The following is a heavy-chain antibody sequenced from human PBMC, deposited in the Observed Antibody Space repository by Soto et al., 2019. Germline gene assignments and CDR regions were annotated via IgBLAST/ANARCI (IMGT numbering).Heavy chain of an antibody. Sequence: EVQLVESGGGLVKPGGSLRLSCAASGFTFSNAWMNWVRQAPGKGLEWVGRIKSKTDGGTTDYAAPVKGRFTISRDDSKNTLYLQKNSLKTEDTAVYYCSNPGLAAGTGAYWGQGTLVTVSS. CDR1: GFTFSNAW. V-gene: IGHV3-15*07. D-gene: IGHD6-13*01. CDR2: IKSKTDGGTT. J-gene: IGHJ4*02. CDR3: SNPGLAAGTGAY.